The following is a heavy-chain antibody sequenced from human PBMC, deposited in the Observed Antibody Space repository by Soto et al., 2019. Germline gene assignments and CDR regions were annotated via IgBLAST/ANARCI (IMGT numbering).Heavy chain of an antibody. Sequence: RGSLRLSCAGSGFTFSSYAMSWVRQAPGKGLEWVSAISGSGGSTYYADSVKGRFTISRDNSKNTLYLQMNSLRAEDTTVYYCAKGSRSSTPKSYFDYWGQGTLVTVSS. CDR3: AKGSRSSTPKSYFDY. D-gene: IGHD6-13*01. CDR2: ISGSGGST. CDR1: GFTFSSYA. J-gene: IGHJ4*02. V-gene: IGHV3-23*01.